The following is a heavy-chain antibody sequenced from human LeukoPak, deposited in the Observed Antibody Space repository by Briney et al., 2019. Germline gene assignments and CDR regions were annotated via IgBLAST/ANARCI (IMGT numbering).Heavy chain of an antibody. CDR3: ARVFGYCSSTSCYGEVLDY. J-gene: IGHJ4*02. V-gene: IGHV1-18*01. D-gene: IGHD2-2*03. CDR1: GYTFTSYG. CDR2: ISAYNGNT. Sequence: ASVKVSCKASGYTFTSYGISWVRQAPGQGLEWMGWISAYNGNTNYAQKLQGRVTMTTDTSTSTAYMELRSLRSDDTAVYYCARVFGYCSSTSCYGEVLDYWGQGTLVTVSS.